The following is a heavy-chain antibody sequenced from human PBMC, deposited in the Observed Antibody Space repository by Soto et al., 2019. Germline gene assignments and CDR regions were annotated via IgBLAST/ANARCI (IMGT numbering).Heavy chain of an antibody. CDR2: FDPEDGET. V-gene: IGHV1-24*01. J-gene: IGHJ5*02. Sequence: ASVKVSCKVSGYTLTELSMHWVRQAPGKGLEWMGGFDPEDGETIYAQKFQGRVTMTEDTSTDTAYMELSSLRSEDTAVYYCASILMRYCSSTRCYLEKWFDTWGQGTLVTVSS. D-gene: IGHD2-2*01. CDR3: ASILMRYCSSTRCYLEKWFDT. CDR1: GYTLTELS.